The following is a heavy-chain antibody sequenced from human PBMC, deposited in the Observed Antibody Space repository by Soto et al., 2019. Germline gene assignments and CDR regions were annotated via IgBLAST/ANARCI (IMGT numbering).Heavy chain of an antibody. V-gene: IGHV3-23*01. CDR3: AKDYGSSRYFFDY. Sequence: HPGGSLRLSCAASGFNFNYFAMSWVRQAPGKGLEWVSTVSGTGANTYYADSVKGRFTISRDNSKNTLYMQINSLRAEDTAVYYCAKDYGSSRYFFDYWGQGTLVTVSS. J-gene: IGHJ4*02. D-gene: IGHD6-19*01. CDR2: VSGTGANT. CDR1: GFNFNYFA.